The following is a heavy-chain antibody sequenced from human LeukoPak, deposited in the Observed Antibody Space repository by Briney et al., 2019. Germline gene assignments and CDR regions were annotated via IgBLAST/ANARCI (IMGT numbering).Heavy chain of an antibody. Sequence: GGSLRLSCAASGFTFSSYAMHWVRQAPGKGLEYVSAISSNGGSTYYANSVKGRFTISRDNSKNTLYLQMGSLRAEDMAVYYCARASVAGTDRWFDYWGQGTLVTVSS. CDR2: ISSNGGST. J-gene: IGHJ4*02. V-gene: IGHV3-64*01. CDR1: GFTFSSYA. CDR3: ARASVAGTDRWFDY. D-gene: IGHD6-19*01.